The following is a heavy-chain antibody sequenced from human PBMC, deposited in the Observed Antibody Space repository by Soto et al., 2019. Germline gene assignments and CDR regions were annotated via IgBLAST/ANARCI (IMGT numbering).Heavy chain of an antibody. CDR2: INDSGDI. Sequence: QVQLQQWGAGLLKPSETLSLTCAVYGGSFSGYQWSWIRQTPGKGLEWIGGINDSGDINYNPSLKSRVTILVNSHKKQISLRLSFVTEADTAVYYWARGLILWFGELSRRGGYYYYMDVWGKGTTVTVSS. CDR3: ARGLILWFGELSRRGGYYYYMDV. D-gene: IGHD3-10*01. CDR1: GGSFSGYQ. J-gene: IGHJ6*03. V-gene: IGHV4-34*01.